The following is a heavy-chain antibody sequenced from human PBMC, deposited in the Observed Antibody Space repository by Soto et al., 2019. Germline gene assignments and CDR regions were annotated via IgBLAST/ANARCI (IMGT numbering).Heavy chain of an antibody. D-gene: IGHD6-13*01. CDR2: IYRSGST. CDR1: GSSLSTTHW. V-gene: IGHV4-4*02. CDR3: ARTVRSYSWSYFDD. Sequence: SETLSLTCAVSGSSLSTTHWWSWVRQSPGKGLEWIGEIYRSGSTKYNPSLKSRVSMSLDKSKNEFSLNLKSVSAADTAVYYCARTVRSYSWSYFDDWGQGTLVTISS. J-gene: IGHJ4*02.